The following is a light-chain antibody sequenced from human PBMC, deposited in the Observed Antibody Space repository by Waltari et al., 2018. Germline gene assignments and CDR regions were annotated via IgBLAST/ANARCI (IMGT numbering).Light chain of an antibody. Sequence: EIVMTQSPATLSVSPGERATLSCRASQSVTSYLAWYQQKPGQAPRLLIYGTSTRATGIPARFGGSGSGTDFTLTISSLQAEDVAVYYCQQYYSTPWTFGQGTKVEIK. J-gene: IGKJ1*01. CDR1: QSVTSY. CDR3: QQYYSTPWT. CDR2: GTS. V-gene: IGKV3-15*01.